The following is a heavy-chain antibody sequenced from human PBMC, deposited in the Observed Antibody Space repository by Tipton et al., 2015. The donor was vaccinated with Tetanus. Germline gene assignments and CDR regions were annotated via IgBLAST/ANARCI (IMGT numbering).Heavy chain of an antibody. D-gene: IGHD6-19*01. CDR2: IYYSGST. J-gene: IGHJ4*02. Sequence: TLSLTCTVSGGSISSSSYYWGWIRQPPGKGLEWIGSIYYSGSTYYNPSLKSRVTISVDTSKNRFSLKLSSVTAADTAVYYCARTQWLVFFDYWGQGTLVTVSS. V-gene: IGHV4-39*01. CDR1: GGSISSSSYY. CDR3: ARTQWLVFFDY.